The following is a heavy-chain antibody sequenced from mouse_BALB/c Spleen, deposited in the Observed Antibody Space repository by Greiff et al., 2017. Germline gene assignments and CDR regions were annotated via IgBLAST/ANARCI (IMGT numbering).Heavy chain of an antibody. CDR2: ISSGSSTI. CDR3: ARWLLDYAMDY. CDR1: GFAFSSFG. Sequence: EVQLVESGGGLVKPGGSLKLSCAASGFAFSSFGMHWVRQAPEKGLEWVAYISSGSSTIYYADTVKGRFTISRDNPKNTLFLQMTSLRSEDTAMYYCARWLLDYAMDYWGQGTSVTVSS. J-gene: IGHJ4*01. V-gene: IGHV5-17*02. D-gene: IGHD2-3*01.